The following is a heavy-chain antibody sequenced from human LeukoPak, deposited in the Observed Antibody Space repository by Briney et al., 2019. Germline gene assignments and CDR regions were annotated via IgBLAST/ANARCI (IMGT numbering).Heavy chain of an antibody. D-gene: IGHD3-22*01. Sequence: PSETLSLTCTVSGGSISSYYWSWIRQPPGKGLEWIGYIYYSGSTNYNPSLKSRVTISVDTSKNQFSLKLSSVTAADTAVYYCARHYYDSSGYSGDYWGQGALVTVSS. CDR2: IYYSGST. J-gene: IGHJ4*02. V-gene: IGHV4-59*08. CDR1: GGSISSYY. CDR3: ARHYYDSSGYSGDY.